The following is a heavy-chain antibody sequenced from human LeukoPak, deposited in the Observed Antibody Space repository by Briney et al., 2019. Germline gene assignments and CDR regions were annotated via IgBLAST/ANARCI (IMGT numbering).Heavy chain of an antibody. V-gene: IGHV1-8*01. CDR1: GYTFTSYD. Sequence: GASVKVSCKASGYTFTSYDINWVRQATGQGLEWMGWMNPNSGNTGYAQKFQGRVTMTRNTSISTAYMELSSLRSEDTAVYYCASIVTRGYSYGQTSDYWGQGTLVTVSS. CDR3: ASIVTRGYSYGQTSDY. CDR2: MNPNSGNT. D-gene: IGHD5-18*01. J-gene: IGHJ4*02.